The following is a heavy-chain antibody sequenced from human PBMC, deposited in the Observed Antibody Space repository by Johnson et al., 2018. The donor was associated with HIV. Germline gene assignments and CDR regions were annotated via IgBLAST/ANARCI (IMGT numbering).Heavy chain of an antibody. J-gene: IGHJ3*02. D-gene: IGHD3-22*01. CDR3: AKDSDYDTHWSAFDI. CDR1: GFIFSDYY. V-gene: IGHV3-11*01. CDR2: ISSGGGTT. Sequence: QVQLVESGGGLVKPGGSLRLSCTASGFIFSDYYLNWIRQAPGKGLEWISFISSGGGTTSYSDSVKGRFTISRDNGKKSLYLQMDSLRAEDTALYYCAKDSDYDTHWSAFDIWGQGTMVTVSS.